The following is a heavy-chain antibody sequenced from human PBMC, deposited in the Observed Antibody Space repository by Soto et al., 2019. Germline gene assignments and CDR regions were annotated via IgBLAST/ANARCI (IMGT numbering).Heavy chain of an antibody. CDR2: ILVGSGQT. V-gene: IGHV1-58*01. CDR3: AAISSGYYRVFDY. CDR1: GATFTSST. J-gene: IGHJ4*02. Sequence: GASVKVSCKASGATFTSSTVNWVRQARGQPPEWIGWILVGSGQTNSAQKFQGRVAITRDMSTYTAYLELNSLRSDDSAVYYCAAISSGYYRVFDYWGQGTPVTAPQ. D-gene: IGHD3-22*01.